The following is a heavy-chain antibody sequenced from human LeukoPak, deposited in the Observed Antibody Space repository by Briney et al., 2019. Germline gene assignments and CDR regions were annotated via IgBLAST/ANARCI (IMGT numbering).Heavy chain of an antibody. CDR2: INHSGST. CDR1: GGSFSGYY. CDR3: ARGRQYQLLGAFDI. D-gene: IGHD2-2*01. J-gene: IGHJ3*02. Sequence: PPETLSLTCAVYGGSFSGYYWSWIRQPPGKGLEWIGEINHSGSTNYNPSLKSRVTISVDTSKNQFSLKLSSVTAADTAVYYCARGRQYQLLGAFDIWGQGTMVTVSS. V-gene: IGHV4-34*01.